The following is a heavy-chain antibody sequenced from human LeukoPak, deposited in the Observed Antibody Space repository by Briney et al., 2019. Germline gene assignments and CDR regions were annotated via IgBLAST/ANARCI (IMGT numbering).Heavy chain of an antibody. J-gene: IGHJ4*02. D-gene: IGHD3-9*01. CDR2: TANSGGST. Sequence: PGGSLRLSCAASGFTFSNYAMSWVRQAPGKGLEWVSTTANSGGSTDYADSVKGRFTIFRDNSKNTLYLQMNSLRGEDTAVYYCARDRYMDWLLHPPALLDGWGQGTLATVSS. CDR3: ARDRYMDWLLHPPALLDG. V-gene: IGHV3-23*01. CDR1: GFTFSNYA.